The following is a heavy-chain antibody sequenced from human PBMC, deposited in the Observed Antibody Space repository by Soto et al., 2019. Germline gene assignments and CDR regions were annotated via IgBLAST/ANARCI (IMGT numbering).Heavy chain of an antibody. Sequence: PSETLSLTCTVSGGPIRSYYWSWIRQPPGKGLEWIAYIYYSGSTNYNPSLKSRVTILLDTSQNQFSLKLNSVTAADTAVYFCAGKPNALSYFDYWGQGALVTVSS. D-gene: IGHD2-8*01. J-gene: IGHJ4*02. CDR1: GGPIRSYY. V-gene: IGHV4-59*12. CDR3: AGKPNALSYFDY. CDR2: IYYSGST.